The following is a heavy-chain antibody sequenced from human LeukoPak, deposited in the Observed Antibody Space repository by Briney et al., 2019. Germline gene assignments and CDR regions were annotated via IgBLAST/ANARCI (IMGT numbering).Heavy chain of an antibody. J-gene: IGHJ5*02. Sequence: ASVKVSCKASGYTLTSYTMHWVRQAPGQRLEWMGWINAGNANTKYSQEFQGRVTITRDTSASTAYMELSSLRSEDMAVYYCARDYYDTGGYYDLWGQGTLVTVSS. CDR2: INAGNANT. V-gene: IGHV1-3*03. D-gene: IGHD3-22*01. CDR1: GYTLTSYT. CDR3: ARDYYDTGGYYDL.